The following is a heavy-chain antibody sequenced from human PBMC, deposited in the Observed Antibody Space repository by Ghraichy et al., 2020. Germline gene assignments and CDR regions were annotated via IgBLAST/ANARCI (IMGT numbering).Heavy chain of an antibody. CDR1: SGASFTNANYY. Sequence: SETLSLTCTASSGASFTNANYYWGWVRQPPGEGLEWIGNIYYTGDTSYNPSLRSRATISLDMPKNQFSLKLSSVTAADTAVYYCARHVKDPYFYSYYMDVWGKGTTVIVSS. J-gene: IGHJ6*03. V-gene: IGHV4-39*01. CDR2: IYYTGDT. CDR3: ARHVKDPYFYSYYMDV.